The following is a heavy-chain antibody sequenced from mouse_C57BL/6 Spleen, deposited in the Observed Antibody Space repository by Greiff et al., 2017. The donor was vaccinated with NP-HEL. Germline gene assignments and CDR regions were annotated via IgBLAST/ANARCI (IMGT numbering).Heavy chain of an antibody. CDR3: ARWAYGSSYWYFDV. Sequence: QVHVKQPGAELVKPGASVKLSCKASGYTFTSYWMHWVKQRPGRGLEWIGRIDPNSGGTKYNEKFKSKATLTVDKPSSTAYMQLSSLTSEDSAVYYCARWAYGSSYWYFDVWGTGTTVTVSS. CDR1: GYTFTSYW. V-gene: IGHV1-72*01. J-gene: IGHJ1*03. D-gene: IGHD1-1*01. CDR2: IDPNSGGT.